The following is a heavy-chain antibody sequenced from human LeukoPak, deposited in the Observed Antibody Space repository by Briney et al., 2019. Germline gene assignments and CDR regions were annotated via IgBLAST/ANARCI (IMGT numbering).Heavy chain of an antibody. Sequence: PGGSLRLSCAASGFTFSGYSMNWVRQAPGKGLEWVSYISSSGSAIYYADSVKGRFTISRDNAKNSLYLQMNSLRAEDTALYYCGREYGSSAFPFDYWGQGTLVTVSS. CDR3: GREYGSSAFPFDY. D-gene: IGHD3-22*01. CDR1: GFTFSGYS. CDR2: ISSSGSAI. J-gene: IGHJ4*02. V-gene: IGHV3-48*01.